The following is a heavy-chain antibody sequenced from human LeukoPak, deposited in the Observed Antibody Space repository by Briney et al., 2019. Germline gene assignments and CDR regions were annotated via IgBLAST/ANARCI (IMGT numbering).Heavy chain of an antibody. J-gene: IGHJ4*02. CDR3: ARDRGNRGYSFNN. Sequence: ASVKVSCKASGYTFSDYHIHWVRQAPGQGLEWMGWINPNSGGTKYAEKFQGRVTMTRDTSISTAYMELTRLRSDDTAVYYCARDRGNRGYSFNNWGQGTLVTVSS. CDR2: INPNSGGT. CDR1: GYTFSDYH. D-gene: IGHD5-18*01. V-gene: IGHV1-2*02.